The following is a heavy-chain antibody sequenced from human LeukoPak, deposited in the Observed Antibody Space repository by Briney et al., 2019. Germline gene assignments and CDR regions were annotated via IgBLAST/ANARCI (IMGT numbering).Heavy chain of an antibody. J-gene: IGHJ4*02. V-gene: IGHV3-23*01. CDR1: GFTFSSYG. CDR3: GRGGGGYCSGGSCYDY. CDR2: ISGSGLNT. D-gene: IGHD2-15*01. Sequence: PGGSLRLSCAASGFTFSSYGMNWVRQAPGKGLEWVSSISGSGLNTYYADSVKGRFTISRDNSKNTLYLQMNSLRAEDTAVYYWGRGGGGYCSGGSCYDYWGQGTLVTVSS.